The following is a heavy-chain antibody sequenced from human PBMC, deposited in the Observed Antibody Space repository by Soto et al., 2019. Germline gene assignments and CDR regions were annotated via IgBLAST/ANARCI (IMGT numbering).Heavy chain of an antibody. D-gene: IGHD2-21*01. V-gene: IGHV3-53*01. CDR3: AKDAVYNDGLWLMDH. CDR2: IYGSGRGI. Sequence: PGGSLRLSCAVSGFTVSNNYMSWVRQAPGKGLEGVSGIYGSGRGIEYADSVKGRFTISRDNSKNTVYLQMTDLRADDTAVYYCAKDAVYNDGLWLMDHWGQGTQVTVSS. J-gene: IGHJ4*02. CDR1: GFTVSNNY.